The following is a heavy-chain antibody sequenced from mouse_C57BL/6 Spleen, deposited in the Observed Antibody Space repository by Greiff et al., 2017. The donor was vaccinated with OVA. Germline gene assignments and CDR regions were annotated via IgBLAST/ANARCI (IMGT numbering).Heavy chain of an antibody. CDR2: IDPNSGGT. V-gene: IGHV1-72*01. D-gene: IGHD1-1*01. CDR3: ARYDGSSYWYFDV. CDR1: GYTFTSYW. Sequence: QVQLQQPGAELVKPGASVKLSCKASGYTFTSYWLHWVKQRPGRGLEWIGRIDPNSGGTTYNEKFKSKATLTVDKPSSTANKHLSSLTSEDSAVDYCARYDGSSYWYFDVWGTGTTVTVSS. J-gene: IGHJ1*03.